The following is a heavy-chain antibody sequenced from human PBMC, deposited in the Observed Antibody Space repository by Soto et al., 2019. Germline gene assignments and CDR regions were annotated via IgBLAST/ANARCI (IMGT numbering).Heavy chain of an antibody. CDR1: GFTFSTYT. J-gene: IGHJ4*02. V-gene: IGHV3-23*01. CDR2: ISGSGGSP. D-gene: IGHD2-2*01. CDR3: AKARCSTTNCYVPDY. Sequence: EVQLLESGGDLVQPGGSLRLSCAASGFTFSTYTMSWVGQAPGKGLEWVSAISGSGGSPSYADSVQGRFTISRDNPKNTLYLQMNSLRAEDTAMYYCAKARCSTTNCYVPDYWGQGTLVTVSS.